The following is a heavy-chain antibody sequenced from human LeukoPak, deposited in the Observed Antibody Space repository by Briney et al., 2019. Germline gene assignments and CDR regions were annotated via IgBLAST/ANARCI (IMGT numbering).Heavy chain of an antibody. V-gene: IGHV4-38-2*02. Sequence: SETLSLTCTVSGYSISSGYYWGWIRQPPGKGLEWIGSIYHSGSTYYNPPLKSRVTISVDTSKNQFSLKLSSVTAADTAVYYCASINIAVAGTWGQGTLVTVSS. CDR3: ASINIAVAGT. CDR1: GYSISSGYY. D-gene: IGHD6-19*01. CDR2: IYHSGST. J-gene: IGHJ5*02.